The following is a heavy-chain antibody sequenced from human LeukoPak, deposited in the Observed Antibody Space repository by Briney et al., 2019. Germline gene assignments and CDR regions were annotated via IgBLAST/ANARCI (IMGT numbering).Heavy chain of an antibody. D-gene: IGHD1-26*01. Sequence: PGGSLRLSCAASGFAVSSNYMSWVRQAPGKGLEWVSVIYSGGSTYYADSVKGRFTISRDNSKNTLYLQMNSLRAEDTAVYYCARDGIVGATLGDYWGQGTLVTVSS. CDR2: IYSGGST. J-gene: IGHJ4*02. CDR1: GFAVSSNY. V-gene: IGHV3-53*01. CDR3: ARDGIVGATLGDY.